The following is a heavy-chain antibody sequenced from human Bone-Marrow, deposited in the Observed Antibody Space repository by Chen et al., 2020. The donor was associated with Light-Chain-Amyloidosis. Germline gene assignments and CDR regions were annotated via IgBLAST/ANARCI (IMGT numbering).Heavy chain of an antibody. Sequence: EVQLEQSGPEVKTPGESLKNSCKGTGYTLPNYWIGWVRQMPGKGLEWMGVIYPDDSDARYSPSFEGQVTISADKSITTAYLQWRSLKASDTAMYYCARRRDGYNFDYWGQGTLVTVSS. CDR2: IYPDDSDA. CDR1: GYTLPNYW. J-gene: IGHJ4*02. D-gene: IGHD5-12*01. V-gene: IGHV5-51*01. CDR3: ARRRDGYNFDY.